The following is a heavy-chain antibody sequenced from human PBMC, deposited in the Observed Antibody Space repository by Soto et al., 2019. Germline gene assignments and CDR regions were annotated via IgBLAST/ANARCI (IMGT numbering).Heavy chain of an antibody. CDR3: ARGKYYYDSSGYYSDWFDP. Sequence: QVQLVQSGAEVKKPGSSVKVSCKASGGTFSSYAISWVRQAPGQGLEWMGGIIPIFGTANYAQKFQGRVTITADESTRTAYMELSSLRSEDTAVYYCARGKYYYDSSGYYSDWFDPWGQGTLVTVSS. J-gene: IGHJ5*02. V-gene: IGHV1-69*12. CDR1: GGTFSSYA. D-gene: IGHD3-22*01. CDR2: IIPIFGTA.